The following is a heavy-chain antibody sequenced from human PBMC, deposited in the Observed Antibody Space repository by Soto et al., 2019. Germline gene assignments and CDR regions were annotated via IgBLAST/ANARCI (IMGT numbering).Heavy chain of an antibody. CDR2: INQDAREK. Sequence: GGSLRLSCAVSGFTLSTYWMSWVRQAPGKGLEWVANINQDAREKYYVDSVKGRFTVYRDNAKSSLYLQMNSLRVEDTAVYYCARFRRGSSGSNFFDFWGQGALVTVSS. CDR1: GFTLSTYW. D-gene: IGHD3-22*01. J-gene: IGHJ4*02. V-gene: IGHV3-7*03. CDR3: ARFRRGSSGSNFFDF.